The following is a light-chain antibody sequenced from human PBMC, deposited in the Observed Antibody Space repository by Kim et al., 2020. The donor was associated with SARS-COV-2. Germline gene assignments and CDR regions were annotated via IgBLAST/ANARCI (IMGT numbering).Light chain of an antibody. Sequence: SPGERATLSCRASQSVGNNLAWYQQKPGQAPRLLLFAASSRATGVPARFSGSGSGTEFTLTISSLQSEDSAVYYCQQFYNWPPITFGQGTRLEIK. CDR3: QQFYNWPPIT. CDR2: AAS. CDR1: QSVGNN. J-gene: IGKJ5*01. V-gene: IGKV3-15*01.